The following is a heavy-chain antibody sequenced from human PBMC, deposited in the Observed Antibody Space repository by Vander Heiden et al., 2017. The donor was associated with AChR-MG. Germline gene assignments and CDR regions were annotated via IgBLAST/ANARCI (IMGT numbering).Heavy chain of an antibody. V-gene: IGHV1-18*01. Sequence: QVQLVQSGAEVKKPGAPVKVSCKASGYPFTSCGSSWVRQAPGQGVEWMGWISAYNGNTNYAQKLQGRVTMTTDTSTSTAYMELRSLRADDTAVYYCARDAGELKANYFDYWGQGTLVTVSS. CDR1: GYPFTSCG. CDR2: ISAYNGNT. D-gene: IGHD1-26*01. J-gene: IGHJ4*02. CDR3: ARDAGELKANYFDY.